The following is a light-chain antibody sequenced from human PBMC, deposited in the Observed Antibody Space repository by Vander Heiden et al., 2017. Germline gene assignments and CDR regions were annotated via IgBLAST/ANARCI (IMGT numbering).Light chain of an antibody. CDR3: GRSDSCLSALV. Sequence: QSVLTQPPSVSAAPGQQVTISCSGSSSNIGNKYVSWYQQLPGTAPKRLIFDNNKRPSGIPDRFFGCKSGNSATRGTTGLQTGDEADYYCGRSDSCLSALVFGGGTKLTVL. J-gene: IGLJ2*01. CDR1: SSNIGNKY. V-gene: IGLV1-51*01. CDR2: DNN.